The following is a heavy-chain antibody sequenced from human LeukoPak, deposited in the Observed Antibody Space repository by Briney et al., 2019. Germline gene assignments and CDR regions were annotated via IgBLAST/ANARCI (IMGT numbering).Heavy chain of an antibody. V-gene: IGHV1-2*02. CDR3: ARKGDSGSYYLFDY. J-gene: IGHJ4*02. Sequence: ASVKVSCKASGYTFTSYDINWVRQATGQGLEWMGWMNPNSGGTNYAQKFQGRVTMTRDTSISTAYMELSRLRSDDTAVYYCARKGDSGSYYLFDYWGQGTLVTVSS. CDR1: GYTFTSYD. CDR2: MNPNSGGT. D-gene: IGHD1-26*01.